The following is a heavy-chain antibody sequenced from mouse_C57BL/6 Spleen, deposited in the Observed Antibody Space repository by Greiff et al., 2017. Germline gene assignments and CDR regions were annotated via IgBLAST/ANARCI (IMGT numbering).Heavy chain of an antibody. D-gene: IGHD3-2*02. CDR3: ASAAQATYFKD. J-gene: IGHJ2*01. CDR1: GYTFTDYY. V-gene: IGHV1-26*01. CDR2: INPNNGGT. Sequence: EVQLQQSGPELVKPGASVKISCKASGYTFTDYYMNWVKQSHGKSLEWIGDINPNNGGTSYNQKFKGKATLTVDKSSSTAYMELRSLTSEDSAVYYCASAAQATYFKDWGQGTTLTVSS.